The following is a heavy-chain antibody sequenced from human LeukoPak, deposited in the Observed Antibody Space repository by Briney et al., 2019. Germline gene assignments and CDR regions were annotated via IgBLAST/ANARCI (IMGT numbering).Heavy chain of an antibody. D-gene: IGHD5-18*01. CDR1: GGSISSSSYY. J-gene: IGHJ4*02. Sequence: SETLSLTCTVSGGSISSSSYYWGWIRQPPGKGLEWIGSIYYSGSTYYNPSLKSRVTISVDTSKNQFSLKLSSVTAADTAVYYCARRALWPTPDYWGQGALVTVSS. V-gene: IGHV4-39*01. CDR2: IYYSGST. CDR3: ARRALWPTPDY.